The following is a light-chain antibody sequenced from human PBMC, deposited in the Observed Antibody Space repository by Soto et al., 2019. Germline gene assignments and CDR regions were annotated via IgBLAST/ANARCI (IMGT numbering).Light chain of an antibody. Sequence: EIVMTQSPATLSVSPGERATLSCRASQSINSNLAWYQQKAGQAPRLLIYGASTRATGTPARYSGSWSGTEFTLTISSLQSEDFAVYYCQQYNNWPPWTFGQGTKVEIK. CDR1: QSINSN. V-gene: IGKV3-15*01. CDR3: QQYNNWPPWT. CDR2: GAS. J-gene: IGKJ1*01.